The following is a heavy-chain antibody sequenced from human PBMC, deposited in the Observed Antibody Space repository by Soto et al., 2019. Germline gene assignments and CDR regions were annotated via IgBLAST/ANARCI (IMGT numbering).Heavy chain of an antibody. CDR3: AKDLGPYYYGSGSPFDY. V-gene: IGHV3-23*01. CDR2: ISGSGGST. D-gene: IGHD3-10*01. CDR1: GFTFSSYA. Sequence: HPGGSLRLSCAASGFTFSSYAMSWVRQAPGKGLEWVSAISGSGGSTYYADSVKGRFTISRDNSKNTLYLQMNSLRAEDTAVYYCAKDLGPYYYGSGSPFDYWGQGTLVTVSS. J-gene: IGHJ4*02.